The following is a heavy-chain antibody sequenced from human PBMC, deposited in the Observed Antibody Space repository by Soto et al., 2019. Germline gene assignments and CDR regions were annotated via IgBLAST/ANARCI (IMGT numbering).Heavy chain of an antibody. Sequence: QVQLVQSGAEVKKPGSSVKVSCKASGGTFSSYAISWVRQAPGQGLEWMGGIIPIFGTANYAQKFQGRGTITADKSTSTAYMELSSLISEDTAVYYCSRDRKYYDFWFVSLALYCWGQVTLVTASS. V-gene: IGHV1-69*06. CDR2: IIPIFGTA. D-gene: IGHD3-3*01. CDR3: SRDRKYYDFWFVSLALYC. J-gene: IGHJ4*02. CDR1: GGTFSSYA.